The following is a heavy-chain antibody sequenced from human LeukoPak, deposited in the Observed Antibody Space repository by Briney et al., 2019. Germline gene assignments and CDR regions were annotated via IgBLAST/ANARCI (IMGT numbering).Heavy chain of an antibody. CDR3: AREPSTSRYYYYYGMDV. D-gene: IGHD2-2*01. CDR1: GGSFSGYY. J-gene: IGHJ6*02. V-gene: IGHV4-34*01. Sequence: PSETLSLTCAVYGGSFSGYYWSWIRQPPGKGLEWIGEINHSGSTNYSPSLKSRVTISVDTSKNQFSLKLSSVTAADTAVYYCAREPSTSRYYYYYGMDVWGQGTTVTVSS. CDR2: INHSGST.